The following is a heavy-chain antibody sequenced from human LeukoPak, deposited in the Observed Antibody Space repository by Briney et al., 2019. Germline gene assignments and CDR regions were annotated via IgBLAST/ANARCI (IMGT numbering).Heavy chain of an antibody. V-gene: IGHV3-7*01. D-gene: IGHD3-3*01. Sequence: GGSLRLSCAASGFSLSAYWMTWVRQAPGKGLEWVANINRDGSQKNHVDSVKGRFTISRDNAKNSLYLQMNSLRTEDTAVYYCARGIFGYYDSWSGPGDYWGQGTLVTVSS. CDR3: ARGIFGYYDSWSGPGDY. CDR1: GFSLSAYW. CDR2: INRDGSQK. J-gene: IGHJ4*02.